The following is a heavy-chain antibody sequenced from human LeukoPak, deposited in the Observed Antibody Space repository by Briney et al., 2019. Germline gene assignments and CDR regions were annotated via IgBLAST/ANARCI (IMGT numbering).Heavy chain of an antibody. CDR2: FYTSGNT. CDR1: GGSISSDY. D-gene: IGHD2-15*01. V-gene: IGHV4-4*07. Sequence: PSETLSLTCTVSGGSISSDYWNWIRQPAGKGLGWIGRFYTSGNTNYNPSLKSRVTMSVDTSKNQFSLRLSSVTAADTAVYYCARGYCSGGSCFFDYWGQGTLVTVSS. CDR3: ARGYCSGGSCFFDY. J-gene: IGHJ4*02.